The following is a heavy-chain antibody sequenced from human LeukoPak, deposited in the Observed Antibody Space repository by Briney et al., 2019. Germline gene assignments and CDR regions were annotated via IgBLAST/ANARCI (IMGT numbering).Heavy chain of an antibody. CDR1: GFTFSSYW. V-gene: IGHV3-7*01. J-gene: IGHJ4*02. Sequence: GGSLRLSCAASGFTFSSYWMSWVRQAPGKGLYWVANIKQDGSDKYYVDSVKGRFTISRDNAKNSLYLQMNSLRAEDTAVYYCARDGSYCGYESRTTLTDYWGQGKLVTVSS. CDR2: IKQDGSDK. CDR3: ARDGSYCGYESRTTLTDY. D-gene: IGHD5-12*01.